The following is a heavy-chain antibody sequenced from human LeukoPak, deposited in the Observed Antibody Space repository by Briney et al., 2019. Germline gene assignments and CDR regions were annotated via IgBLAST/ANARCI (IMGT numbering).Heavy chain of an antibody. CDR3: AKDRGYDFWSGFLFDP. CDR2: ISGSGGST. CDR1: GFTFSSYA. J-gene: IGHJ5*02. V-gene: IGHV3-23*01. Sequence: PGGSLRLSCAASGFTFSSYAMSWVRQAPGKGLEWVSAISGSGGSTYYADSVKGRFTISRDNSKNTLYLQMNSLRAEDTAVYYCAKDRGYDFWSGFLFDPWGQGTLVTVSS. D-gene: IGHD3-3*01.